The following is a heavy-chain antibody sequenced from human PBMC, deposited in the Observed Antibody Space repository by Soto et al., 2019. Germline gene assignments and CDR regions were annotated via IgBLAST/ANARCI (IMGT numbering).Heavy chain of an antibody. CDR3: ARLGIIAAAGHNWFDP. CDR1: GYSFTSYW. J-gene: IGHJ5*02. V-gene: IGHV5-51*01. Sequence: PGESLKISCKGSGYSFTSYWIGWVRQMPGKGLEWMGIIYPGDSDTRYSPSFQGQVTISADKSISTAYLQWSSLKASDTAMYYCARLGIIAAAGHNWFDPWGQGTLVTVSS. CDR2: IYPGDSDT. D-gene: IGHD6-13*01.